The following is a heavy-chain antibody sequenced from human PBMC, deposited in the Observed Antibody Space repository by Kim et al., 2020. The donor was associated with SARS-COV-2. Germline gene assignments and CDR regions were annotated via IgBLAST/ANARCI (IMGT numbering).Heavy chain of an antibody. J-gene: IGHJ6*02. Sequence: GGSLRLSCAASGFTFSSYAMSWVRQAPGKGLEWVSAISGSGGTTYYSDSVKGRFTISRDNSKNTLYLQMNSLRAEDTAVYYCAKAPGYCSGGSCYSYYCYGMDVWGQGTTVTVSS. D-gene: IGHD2-15*01. CDR1: GFTFSSYA. CDR3: AKAPGYCSGGSCYSYYCYGMDV. V-gene: IGHV3-23*01. CDR2: ISGSGGTT.